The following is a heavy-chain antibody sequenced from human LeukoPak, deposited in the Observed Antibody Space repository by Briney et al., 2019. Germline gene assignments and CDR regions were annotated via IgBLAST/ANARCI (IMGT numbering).Heavy chain of an antibody. V-gene: IGHV3-30*18. J-gene: IGHJ4*02. CDR2: ISYDGSNK. CDR1: GFTFSSYG. CDR3: AKVAGTPFDY. Sequence: GGSLRLSCAASGFTFSSYGMHWVRQAPGKGLEWVAVISYDGSNKYYADSVKGRFTISRDNSKNTLYLQMNGLRAEDTAVYYCAKVAGTPFDYWGQGTLVTVSS. D-gene: IGHD6-19*01.